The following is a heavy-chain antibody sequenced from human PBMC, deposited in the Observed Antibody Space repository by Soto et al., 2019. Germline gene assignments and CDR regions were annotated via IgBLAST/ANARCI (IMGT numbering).Heavy chain of an antibody. CDR1: GFTFSSYW. V-gene: IGHV3-74*01. D-gene: IGHD4-17*01. J-gene: IGHJ5*02. CDR2: INIDGSST. CDR3: AKSLFYGGYNWLDP. Sequence: EVQLVESGGGLVQPGGSLRLSCAASGFTFSSYWMHWVRQAPGKGLVWVSHINIDGSSTNSADSVRGRFTISRDNAKNTLYLQMNSLRAEDTAVYYCAKSLFYGGYNWLDPWGQGTLVTVSS.